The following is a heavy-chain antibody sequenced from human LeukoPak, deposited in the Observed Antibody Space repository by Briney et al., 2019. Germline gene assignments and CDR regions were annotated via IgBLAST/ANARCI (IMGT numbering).Heavy chain of an antibody. Sequence: GSLRLSCSVSGGSISSSTYYWGWIRQPPGKGLEWIGNIYNSGSTYYNPSLKSRVTISVDTSKNQFSLKLSSVTAADTAVYYCARQAYSSNLGWFDPWGQGTLVTVSS. CDR3: ARQAYSSNLGWFDP. V-gene: IGHV4-39*01. CDR2: IYNSGST. D-gene: IGHD6-13*01. J-gene: IGHJ5*02. CDR1: GGSISSSTYY.